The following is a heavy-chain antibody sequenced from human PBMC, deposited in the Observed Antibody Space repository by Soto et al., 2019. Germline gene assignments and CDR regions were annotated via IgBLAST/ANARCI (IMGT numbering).Heavy chain of an antibody. CDR2: ISWNSGSI. CDR3: AKDGYCSSTSCYGWFDP. J-gene: IGHJ5*02. D-gene: IGHD2-2*01. CDR1: GFTFDDYA. Sequence: EVQLVESGGGLVQPGRSLRLSCAASGFTFDDYAMHWVRQAPGKGLEWVSGISWNSGSIGYADSVKGRFTISRDNAKNSLYLQMNRLRAEDTALYYCAKDGYCSSTSCYGWFDPWGQGTLVTVSS. V-gene: IGHV3-9*01.